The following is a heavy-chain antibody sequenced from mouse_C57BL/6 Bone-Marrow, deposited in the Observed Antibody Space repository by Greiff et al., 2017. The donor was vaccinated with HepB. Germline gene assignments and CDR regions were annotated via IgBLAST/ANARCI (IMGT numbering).Heavy chain of an antibody. J-gene: IGHJ4*01. V-gene: IGHV5-2*01. CDR1: EYEFPSHD. CDR2: INSDGGST. D-gene: IGHD1-1*01. CDR3: ARPKCYYYSAMDY. Sequence: EVQLVESGGGLVQPGESLKLSCESNEYEFPSHDMSWVRKTPEKRLELVAAINSDGGSTYYPDTMERRFIISRDNTKKTLYLQMSSLRSDDTALYYFARPKCYYYSAMDYWGQGTSVTVSS.